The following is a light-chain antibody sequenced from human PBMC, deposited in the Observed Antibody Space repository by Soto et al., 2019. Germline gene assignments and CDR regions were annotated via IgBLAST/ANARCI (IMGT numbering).Light chain of an antibody. Sequence: DIQIIRSPSSLSASVGDRVTITCRASQTPRTFINWYQQKPVKAPRLLIYATSTLQSGVPSRFSGRDSGADFTLTINNLTTEDFATCYCQHPPYTFGPGTKLYIK. CDR1: QTPRTF. V-gene: IGKV1-39*01. CDR3: QHPPYT. CDR2: ATS. J-gene: IGKJ2*01.